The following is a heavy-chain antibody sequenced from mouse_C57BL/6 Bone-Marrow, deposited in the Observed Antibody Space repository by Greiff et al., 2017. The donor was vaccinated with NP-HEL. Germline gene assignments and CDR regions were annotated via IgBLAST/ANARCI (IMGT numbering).Heavy chain of an antibody. CDR2: IYPGSGNT. CDR3: ARAHYYGSSLYAMDY. Sequence: VQVVESGAELARPGASVKLSCKASGYTFTSYGISWVKQRTGQGLEWIGEIYPGSGNTYYNEKFKGKATLTADKSSSTAYMELRSLTSEDSAVYVCARAHYYGSSLYAMDYWGQGTSVTVSS. J-gene: IGHJ4*01. V-gene: IGHV1-81*01. D-gene: IGHD1-1*01. CDR1: GYTFTSYG.